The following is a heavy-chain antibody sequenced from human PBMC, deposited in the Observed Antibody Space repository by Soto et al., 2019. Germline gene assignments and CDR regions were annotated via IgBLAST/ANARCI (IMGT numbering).Heavy chain of an antibody. V-gene: IGHV3-23*01. CDR3: VRDGNAFDI. CDR2: ISGSGDST. Sequence: PGGSLRRSCAASGFTFSSYAMNWVRQAPGKGLEWVSVISGSGDSTYYADSVKGRFTISRDNSKNTLYLHMNSLRAEDTALYYCVRDGNAFDIWGQGTMVTVSS. CDR1: GFTFSSYA. D-gene: IGHD1-26*01. J-gene: IGHJ3*02.